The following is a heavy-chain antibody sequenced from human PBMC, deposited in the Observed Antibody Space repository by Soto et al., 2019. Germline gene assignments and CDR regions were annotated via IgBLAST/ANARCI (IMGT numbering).Heavy chain of an antibody. D-gene: IGHD4-17*01. Sequence: GGSLSLSCAASGFTFRNYWMTWVRQAPGKGLEWVANTKQDGSEERYVDSVKGRFTISRDNAKNSLYLQMNSLRAEDTAIYYCARGHTDDYGDYAPPEYWGQGTLVTVSS. J-gene: IGHJ4*02. V-gene: IGHV3-7*01. CDR2: TKQDGSEE. CDR1: GFTFRNYW. CDR3: ARGHTDDYGDYAPPEY.